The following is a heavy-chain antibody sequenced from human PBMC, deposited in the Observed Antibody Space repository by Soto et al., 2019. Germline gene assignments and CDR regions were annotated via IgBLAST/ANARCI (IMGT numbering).Heavy chain of an antibody. D-gene: IGHD1-26*01. CDR2: IIPIFGTA. V-gene: IGHV1-69*13. CDR3: ARLYSGRYDY. J-gene: IGHJ4*02. CDR1: GCTFSSYA. Sequence: GASVKVSCKASGCTFSSYAISWVRQAPGQGLEWMGGIIPIFGTANYAQKFQGRVTITADESTSTAYMELSSLRSEDTAVYYCARLYSGRYDYWGQGTLVTVSS.